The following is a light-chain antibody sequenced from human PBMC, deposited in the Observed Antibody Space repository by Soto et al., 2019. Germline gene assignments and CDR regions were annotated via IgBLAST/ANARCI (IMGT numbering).Light chain of an antibody. J-gene: IGLJ2*01. CDR1: SSNIGAGYG. V-gene: IGLV1-40*01. Sequence: QSVLTQPPSVSGAPGQRVTISCTGSSSNIGAGYGVHWYQQLPGTAPKLLIYGNSNRPSGVPDRFSGSKSGTSASLAITGLQAEDEADYYCQSYDSSPPVVFGGGTQLTVL. CDR3: QSYDSSPPVV. CDR2: GNS.